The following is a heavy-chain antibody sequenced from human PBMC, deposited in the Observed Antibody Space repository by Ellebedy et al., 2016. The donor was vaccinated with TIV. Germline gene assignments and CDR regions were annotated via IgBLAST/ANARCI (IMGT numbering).Heavy chain of an antibody. Sequence: GGSLRLSCAASGFNFRSYWMTWVRQAPGKGLEWVAKIRQEGDEIYYVESVKGRFTISRKNAKNSLFLQMNSLRVEDTAVYYCARRASYGDYAVQVNPWFDPWGQGTPVTVSS. V-gene: IGHV3-7*01. CDR1: GFNFRSYW. D-gene: IGHD4-17*01. CDR3: ARRASYGDYAVQVNPWFDP. CDR2: IRQEGDEI. J-gene: IGHJ5*02.